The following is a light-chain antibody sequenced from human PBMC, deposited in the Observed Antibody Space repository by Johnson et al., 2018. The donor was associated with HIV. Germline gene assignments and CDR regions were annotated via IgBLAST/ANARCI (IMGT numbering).Light chain of an antibody. CDR2: DNN. J-gene: IGLJ1*01. V-gene: IGLV1-51*01. CDR3: GTWDSSLSAYV. CDR1: SSNIGNNY. Sequence: LTQPPSVSAAPGQKVTISCSGSSSNIGNNYVSWYQQLPGTAPKLLIFDNNTRPSGIPDRLSGSKSGTSATLGITGLKTGDEADYYCGTWDSSLSAYVFGTGTKITVL.